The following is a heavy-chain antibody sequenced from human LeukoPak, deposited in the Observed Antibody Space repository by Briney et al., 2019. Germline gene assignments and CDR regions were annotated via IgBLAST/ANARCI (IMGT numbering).Heavy chain of an antibody. CDR3: ARGFCGGDCYGD. CDR2: INGNSKHI. CDR1: GFIFSDYA. Sequence: GGSLRLSCAASGFIFSDYAMNWVRQAPGKGLEWVSAINGNSKHIYYVDSVKGRFTISRDNTKNSLYLQMNSLTAEDMAVYYCARGFCGGDCYGDWGQGTLVTVSS. J-gene: IGHJ1*01. D-gene: IGHD2-21*02. V-gene: IGHV3-21*01.